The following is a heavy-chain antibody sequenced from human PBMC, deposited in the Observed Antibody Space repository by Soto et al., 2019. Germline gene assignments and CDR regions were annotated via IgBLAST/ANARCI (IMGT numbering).Heavy chain of an antibody. CDR2: IRFSGST. D-gene: IGHD2-15*01. CDR3: ARGALGYCSGGSCYRYFDY. V-gene: IGHV4-61*08. J-gene: IGHJ4*02. CDR1: GGSISSGGFY. Sequence: PSETLSLTCTVSGGSISSGGFYWAWIRQPPGKGLEWIGYIRFSGSTNYNPSLKSRVTFSVDTSKNQFSLKMNSVTAADTAVYHCARGALGYCSGGSCYRYFDYWGQGTLVTVSS.